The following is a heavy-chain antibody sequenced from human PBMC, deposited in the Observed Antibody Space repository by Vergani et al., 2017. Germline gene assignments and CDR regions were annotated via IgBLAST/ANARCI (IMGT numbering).Heavy chain of an antibody. V-gene: IGHV1-69*12. D-gene: IGHD3-16*02. Sequence: QVQLVQSGDEVKKPGSSVKVSCKASGGTLSSYAISWVRQAPGQGLEWMGGIIPIFGTANYAQKFQGRVTITADESTRTAYMELSSLRSEDTAVYYCAVRSMTFVRGIFFDYWGQGTLVIVSS. CDR2: IIPIFGTA. J-gene: IGHJ4*02. CDR1: GGTLSSYA. CDR3: AVRSMTFVRGIFFDY.